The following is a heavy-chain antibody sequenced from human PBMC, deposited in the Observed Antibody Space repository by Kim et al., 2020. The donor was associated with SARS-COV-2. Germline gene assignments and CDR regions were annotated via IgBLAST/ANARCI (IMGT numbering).Heavy chain of an antibody. CDR1: GGSFSGYY. V-gene: IGHV4-34*01. CDR2: INHSGST. Sequence: SETLSLTCAVYGGSFSGYYWSWIRQPPGKGLEWIGEINHSGSTNYNPSLKSRVTISVDTSKNQFSLKLSSVTAADTAVYYCASIRRSVAGNWYFDLWGRGTLVTVSS. J-gene: IGHJ2*01. CDR3: ASIRRSVAGNWYFDL. D-gene: IGHD6-19*01.